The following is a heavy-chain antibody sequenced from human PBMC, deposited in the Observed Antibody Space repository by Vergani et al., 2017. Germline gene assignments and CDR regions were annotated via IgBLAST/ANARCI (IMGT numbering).Heavy chain of an antibody. D-gene: IGHD1-7*01. V-gene: IGHV3-21*01. CDR2: ISSSSSYI. J-gene: IGHJ4*02. CDR3: ARDLTGTGTSFDY. Sequence: VQLVESGGGLVKPGGSLRLSCAASGFTFSSYSMNWVRQAPGKGLEWVSSISSSSSYIYYADSVKGRFTISRDNAKNSLYLQMNSLRAEDTAVYYCARDLTGTGTSFDYWGQGTLVTVS. CDR1: GFTFSSYS.